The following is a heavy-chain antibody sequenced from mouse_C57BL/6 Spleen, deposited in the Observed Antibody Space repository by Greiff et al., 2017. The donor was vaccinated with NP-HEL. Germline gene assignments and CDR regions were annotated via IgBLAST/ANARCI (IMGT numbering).Heavy chain of an antibody. Sequence: EVKLQESGPGLVKPSQSLSLTCSVTGYSITSGYYWNWIRQFPGNKLEWMGYISYDGSNNYNPSLKNRISITRDTSKNQFFLKLNSVTTEDTATYYCARDLVGQGSYWGQGTSVTVSS. CDR1: GYSITSGYY. D-gene: IGHD3-3*01. CDR3: ARDLVGQGSY. J-gene: IGHJ4*01. V-gene: IGHV3-6*01. CDR2: ISYDGSN.